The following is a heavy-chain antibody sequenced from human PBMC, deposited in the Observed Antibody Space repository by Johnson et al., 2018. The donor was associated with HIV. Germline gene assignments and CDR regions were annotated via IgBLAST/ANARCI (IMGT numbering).Heavy chain of an antibody. CDR1: GLSFSDYG. CDR2: LRYDGTNK. J-gene: IGHJ3*01. Sequence: QVQLVESGGGVVQPGKSLTLSCVVSGLSFSDYGIHWVRQAPGKGPEWVAFLRYDGTNKYYIDSVKGRFTISRDNSKNTLYLQMNSLTNEDTGIYYCAKDMVPWFGEFPWAFDAFDFWGQGTVVTVSS. CDR3: AKDMVPWFGEFPWAFDAFDF. V-gene: IGHV3-30*02. D-gene: IGHD3-10*01.